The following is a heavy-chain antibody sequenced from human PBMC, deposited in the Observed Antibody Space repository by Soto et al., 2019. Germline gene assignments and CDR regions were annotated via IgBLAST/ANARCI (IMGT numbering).Heavy chain of an antibody. Sequence: GASVKVSCKASGYTFTSYGISWVRQAPGQGLEWMGWISAYNGNTNYAQKLQGRVTMTTDTSTSTAYMELRSLRSDDTAVYYCARDRTPYCGGDCYSAYWGQGTLVTVSS. CDR2: ISAYNGNT. D-gene: IGHD2-21*02. J-gene: IGHJ4*02. CDR1: GYTFTSYG. V-gene: IGHV1-18*01. CDR3: ARDRTPYCGGDCYSAY.